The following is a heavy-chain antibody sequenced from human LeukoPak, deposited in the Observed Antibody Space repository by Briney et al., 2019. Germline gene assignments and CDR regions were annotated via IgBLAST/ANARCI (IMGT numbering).Heavy chain of an antibody. CDR1: GYTFTGYY. CDR3: ARADLSPTYDYVWGSYRYGYFDY. Sequence: ASVKVSCKASGYTFTGYYMHWVRQAPGQGLEWMGWISRNSGSTNYAQKFKGRITMTRDTSISTVYMELSRLTSDDTAVYYCARADLSPTYDYVWGSYRYGYFDYWGQGTLVTVSS. CDR2: ISRNSGST. D-gene: IGHD3-16*02. J-gene: IGHJ4*02. V-gene: IGHV1-2*02.